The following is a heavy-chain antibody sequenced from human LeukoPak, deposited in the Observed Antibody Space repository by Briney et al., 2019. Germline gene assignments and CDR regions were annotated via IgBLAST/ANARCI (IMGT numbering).Heavy chain of an antibody. Sequence: PGGSLRPSCAASGFAFSSYWMHWVRQAPGKGLVWVSRINSDGSSTSYADSVKGRFTISRDNAKNTLYLQMNSLRAEDTAVYYCTSWYDSSGSRHPFYYYYYGMDVWGQGTTVTVSS. CDR1: GFAFSSYW. V-gene: IGHV3-74*01. J-gene: IGHJ6*02. D-gene: IGHD3-22*01. CDR2: INSDGSST. CDR3: TSWYDSSGSRHPFYYYYYGMDV.